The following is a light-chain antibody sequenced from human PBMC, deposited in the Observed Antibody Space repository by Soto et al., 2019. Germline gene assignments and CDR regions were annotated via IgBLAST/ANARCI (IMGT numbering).Light chain of an antibody. CDR1: RSLFYSPHNKSY. V-gene: IGKV4-1*01. CDR3: QQYYRAPRT. CDR2: WAS. J-gene: IGKJ2*01. Sequence: DIVMTQSPDSLAVSRGERATINCTSGRSLFYSPHNKSYLAWYQQKVGQPPQMLIYWASTRESGVPDRFRGSGSGTDFTLTISSLQADDVAVYYCQQYYRAPRTFGQGTKVDIK.